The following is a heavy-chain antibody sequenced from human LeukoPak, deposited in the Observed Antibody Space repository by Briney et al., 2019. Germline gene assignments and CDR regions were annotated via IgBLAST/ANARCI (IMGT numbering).Heavy chain of an antibody. D-gene: IGHD6-19*01. Sequence: GESLRLSCAASGFTFSSYAMSWVRQAPGKGLEWVSAISGSGAGTYYADSVKGRFTISRDNSKNTLYLQMNSLRADDTAVYYCAKGSYSSGWANRYWGQGTLVTVSS. CDR1: GFTFSSYA. CDR3: AKGSYSSGWANRY. V-gene: IGHV3-23*01. CDR2: ISGSGAGT. J-gene: IGHJ4*02.